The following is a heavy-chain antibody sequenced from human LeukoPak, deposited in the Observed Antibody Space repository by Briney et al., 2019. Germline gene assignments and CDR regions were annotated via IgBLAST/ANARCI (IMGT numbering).Heavy chain of an antibody. J-gene: IGHJ5*02. V-gene: IGHV4-59*11. D-gene: IGHD3-22*01. CDR2: IYHSGST. CDR3: ARLYDSSTYTNWLDP. CDR1: GGSISSHY. Sequence: SETLSLTCTVSGGSISSHYWSWIWQPPGKGLEWIGYIYHSGSTKYNPSLKSRITISVDTSKNQFSLKLSSVTAADTAVYYCARLYDSSTYTNWLDPWGQGTLVTVSS.